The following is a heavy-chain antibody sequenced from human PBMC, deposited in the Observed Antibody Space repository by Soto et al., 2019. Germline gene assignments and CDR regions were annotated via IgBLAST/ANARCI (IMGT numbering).Heavy chain of an antibody. D-gene: IGHD3-22*01. Sequence: SETLSLTCTVSGGSISSSSDYWGWIRQPPGKGLEWIGSIYYSGSTYYNPSLKSRVTISVDTSKNQFSLKLSSVTGADTAVYYCARLSYDSSGYYGVGFDYWGQGTLVTVSS. CDR3: ARLSYDSSGYYGVGFDY. CDR1: GGSISSSSDY. V-gene: IGHV4-39*01. J-gene: IGHJ4*02. CDR2: IYYSGST.